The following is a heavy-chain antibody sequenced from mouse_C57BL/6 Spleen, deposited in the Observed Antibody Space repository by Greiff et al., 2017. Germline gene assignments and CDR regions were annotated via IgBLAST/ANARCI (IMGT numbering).Heavy chain of an antibody. CDR3: ARGDYDYSWFAY. V-gene: IGHV1-52*01. CDR1: GYTFTSYW. CDR2: IDPSDSET. Sequence: QVQLQQPGAELVRPGSSVKLSCKASGYTFTSYWMHWVKQRPIQGLEWIGNIDPSDSETHYNQKFKDKATLTVDKSSSTAYMQLSSLTSEDSAVYYCARGDYDYSWFAYWGQGTLVTVSA. D-gene: IGHD2-4*01. J-gene: IGHJ3*01.